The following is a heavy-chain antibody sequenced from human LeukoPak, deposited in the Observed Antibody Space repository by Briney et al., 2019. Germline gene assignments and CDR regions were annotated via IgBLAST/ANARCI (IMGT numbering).Heavy chain of an antibody. CDR3: ARSMVTPYHFDY. Sequence: GGSLRLSCAASGFIVSSNYLSWVRQAPGKGLEWVSSIYAGGSTYYADSVKGRFIISRDNSKNTVYLPMNSLRVEDTAVYYCARSMVTPYHFDYWGQGTLVTVSS. CDR1: GFIVSSNY. CDR2: IYAGGST. V-gene: IGHV3-53*01. J-gene: IGHJ4*02. D-gene: IGHD2-21*02.